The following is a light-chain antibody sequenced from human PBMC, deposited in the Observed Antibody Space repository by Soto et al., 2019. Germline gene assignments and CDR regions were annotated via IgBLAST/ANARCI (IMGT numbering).Light chain of an antibody. CDR2: EVS. J-gene: IGLJ3*02. CDR3: SSYTTSSTWV. V-gene: IGLV2-14*01. CDR1: SSDVGDYNY. Sequence: QSALTQPASVSGSPGQSITISCTGTSSDVGDYNYVSWYQHHPGKVPKLMIYEVSNRPSGVSNRFSGSKSGNTASLTISGLQAEDEADYYCSSYTTSSTWVFGGGTTLTVL.